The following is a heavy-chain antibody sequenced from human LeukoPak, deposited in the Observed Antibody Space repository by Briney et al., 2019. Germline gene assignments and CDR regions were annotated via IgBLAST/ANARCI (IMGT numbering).Heavy chain of an antibody. CDR2: INTDGSTT. J-gene: IGHJ3*02. Sequence: GGSLRLSCAASGFTFNTHWMHWVRQAPGKGLVWVSRINTDGSTTTYADSVKGRFTISRDNAKNTVYLQMNSLRAEDTAVYYCAKDGVGNSGAFDIWGQGTMVTVSS. CDR1: GFTFNTHW. D-gene: IGHD3-10*01. CDR3: AKDGVGNSGAFDI. V-gene: IGHV3-74*01.